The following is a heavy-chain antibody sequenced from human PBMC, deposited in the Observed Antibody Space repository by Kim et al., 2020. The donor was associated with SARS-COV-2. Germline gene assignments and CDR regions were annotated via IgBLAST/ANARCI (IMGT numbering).Heavy chain of an antibody. Sequence: GGSLRLSCAASGFTFSSYSMNWVRQAPGKGLEWVSYISSSSTIYYADSVKGRFTISRDNAKNSLYLQMNSLRAEDTAVYYCASYRYSYGSNYWGQGTLVTVSS. J-gene: IGHJ4*02. D-gene: IGHD5-18*01. CDR2: ISSSSTI. V-gene: IGHV3-48*04. CDR1: GFTFSSYS. CDR3: ASYRYSYGSNY.